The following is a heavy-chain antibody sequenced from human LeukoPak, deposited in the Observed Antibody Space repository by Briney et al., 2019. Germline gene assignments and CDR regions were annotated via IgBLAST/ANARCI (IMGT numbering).Heavy chain of an antibody. CDR1: GGTFSSYA. J-gene: IGHJ4*02. CDR2: FIPIFGTA. V-gene: IGHV1-69*01. CDR3: ARGEASFTIVDYFDY. Sequence: SVKVSCKASGGTFSSYAISWVRQAPGQGLEWMGGFIPIFGTANYAQKFQGRVTITADESTSTAYMELSSLRSEDTAVYYCARGEASFTIVDYFDYWGQGTLVTVSS. D-gene: IGHD2-2*01.